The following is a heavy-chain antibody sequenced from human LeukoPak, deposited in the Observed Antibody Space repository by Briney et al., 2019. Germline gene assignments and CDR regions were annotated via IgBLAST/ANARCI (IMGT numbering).Heavy chain of an antibody. J-gene: IGHJ6*02. CDR1: GFTFSSYG. D-gene: IGHD5-24*01. CDR3: ARGTGKMATPYYYGMDV. Sequence: GGSLRLSCAASGFTFSSYGMHWVRQAPGKGLEWVAIVWYDGSNKYYADSVKGRFTISRDNSKNTLYLQMNSLRAVDTAVYYCARGTGKMATPYYYGMDVWAKGPRSPSP. V-gene: IGHV3-33*01. CDR2: VWYDGSNK.